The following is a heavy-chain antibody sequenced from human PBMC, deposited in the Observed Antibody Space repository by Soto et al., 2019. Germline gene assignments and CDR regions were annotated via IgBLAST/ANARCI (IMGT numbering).Heavy chain of an antibody. D-gene: IGHD3-22*01. V-gene: IGHV4-4*02. CDR3: ARGHYYDSSGYYSLDY. J-gene: IGHJ4*02. CDR1: GGSISSSNW. CDR2: IYHSGST. Sequence: GTLSLTCAVSGGSISSSNWWSWVRQPPGKGLEWIGEIYHSGSTNYNPSLKSRVTISVDKSKNQFSLKLSSVTAADTAVYYCARGHYYDSSGYYSLDYWGQGTLVTVSS.